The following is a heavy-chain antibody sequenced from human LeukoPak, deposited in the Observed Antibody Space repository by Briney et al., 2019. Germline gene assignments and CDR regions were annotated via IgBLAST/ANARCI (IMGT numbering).Heavy chain of an antibody. J-gene: IGHJ5*02. CDR3: ARHRLHGWFDP. CDR2: IYYSGST. D-gene: IGHD4-17*01. V-gene: IGHV4-59*08. CDR1: GGSISSYY. Sequence: PSETLSLTCTVSGGSISSYYWSWIRQPPGKGLEWIGYIYYSGSTNYNPSLKSQVTISVDTSKNQFSLKLSSVTAADTAVYYCARHRLHGWFDPWGQGTLVTVSS.